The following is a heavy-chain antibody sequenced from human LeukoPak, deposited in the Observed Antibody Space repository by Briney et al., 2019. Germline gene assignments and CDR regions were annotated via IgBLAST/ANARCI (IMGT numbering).Heavy chain of an antibody. CDR3: ARVPQGSSWPYYFDY. V-gene: IGHV1-69*08. D-gene: IGHD6-13*01. CDR2: IVPILGTA. J-gene: IGHJ4*02. Sequence: SVKVSCKTSGYSFTAFYIHWVRQAPGQGLEWVGRIVPILGTANYAQNFQGRVTITADRSTTTAYMELSSLRSEDTAVYYCARVPQGSSWPYYFDYWGQGTLVTVSS. CDR1: GYSFTAFY.